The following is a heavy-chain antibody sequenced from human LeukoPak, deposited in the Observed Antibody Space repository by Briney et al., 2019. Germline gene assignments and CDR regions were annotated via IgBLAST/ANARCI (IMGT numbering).Heavy chain of an antibody. CDR1: GGSISSGGYS. J-gene: IGHJ6*02. V-gene: IGHV4-30-2*01. CDR3: ARVSGTNYYYYGMDV. CDR2: IYHSGST. D-gene: IGHD1-26*01. Sequence: SETLSLTCAVSGGSISSGGYSWSWIRQPPGKGLEWIGYIYHSGSTYYNPSLKSRVTISVDRSKNQFSLKLSSVTAADTAVYYCARVSGTNYYYYGMDVWGQGTTVTVSS.